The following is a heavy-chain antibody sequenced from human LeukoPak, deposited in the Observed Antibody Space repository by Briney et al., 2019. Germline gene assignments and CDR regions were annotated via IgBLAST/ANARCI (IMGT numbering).Heavy chain of an antibody. CDR2: INPNSGGT. J-gene: IGHJ4*02. CDR1: GYTFTGYY. Sequence: ASVKVSCKASGYTFTGYYMHWVRQAPGQGLEWMGWINPNSGGTNYAQKFQGWVTMTRDTSISTAYMELSRLRSDDTALYYCARATLDCGGDCYYFDYWGQGTLVTVSS. D-gene: IGHD2-21*02. CDR3: ARATLDCGGDCYYFDY. V-gene: IGHV1-2*04.